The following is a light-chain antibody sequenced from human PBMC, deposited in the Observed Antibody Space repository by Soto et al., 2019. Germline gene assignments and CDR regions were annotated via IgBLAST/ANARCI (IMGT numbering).Light chain of an antibody. CDR3: SSFEGGGNPSL. Sequence: QSVLTQPPSASGSLGQSVTISCTGTSSDVGGYNYVSWHQQHPGKAPKVLIYEVTKRPPGVPDRFSGSKSGTSASLTVSGLQAEDEADYYCSSFEGGGNPSLLGGGTKVTVL. CDR1: SSDVGGYNY. CDR2: EVT. V-gene: IGLV2-8*01. J-gene: IGLJ2*01.